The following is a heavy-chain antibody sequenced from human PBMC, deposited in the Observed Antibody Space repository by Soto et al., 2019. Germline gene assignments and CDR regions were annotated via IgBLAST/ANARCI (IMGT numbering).Heavy chain of an antibody. CDR3: AGGGAASGRVLYYYFDY. D-gene: IGHD1-26*01. CDR2: IIPIFGTA. V-gene: IGHV1-69*13. Sequence: SVKVSCKASGGTFSSYAISWVRQAPGQGLEWMGGIIPIFGTANYAQKFQGRVTITADESTSTAYMELSSLRSEDTAVYYCAGGGAASGRVLYYYFDYWGQGTLVTVSS. J-gene: IGHJ4*02. CDR1: GGTFSSYA.